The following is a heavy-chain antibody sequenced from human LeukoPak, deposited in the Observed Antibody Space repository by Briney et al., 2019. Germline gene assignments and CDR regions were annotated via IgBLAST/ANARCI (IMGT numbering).Heavy chain of an antibody. CDR3: ATASGSYRDFDY. J-gene: IGHJ4*02. V-gene: IGHV1-24*01. Sequence: ASVKVSCKVSGYTLTELSMHWVRQAPGKGLEWMGGFDPEDGETIYAQKFQGRVTMAEDTSTDTAYMELSSLRSEDTAVYYCATASGSYRDFDYWGQGTLVTVSS. CDR2: FDPEDGET. D-gene: IGHD3-10*01. CDR1: GYTLTELS.